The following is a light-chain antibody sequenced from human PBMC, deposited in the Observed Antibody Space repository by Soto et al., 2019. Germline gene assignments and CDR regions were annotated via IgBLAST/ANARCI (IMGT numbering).Light chain of an antibody. V-gene: IGKV3-20*01. CDR2: GAS. CDR3: QQYGSSPET. Sequence: ENVLTQSPGTLSLSPGERATLYCRASQSVSSSYLAWYQQKPGQAPRLLIYGASSRATGIPDRFSGSGSGTDFTLTISRLEPEDFAVYYCQQYGSSPETFGQGTKVDIK. CDR1: QSVSSSY. J-gene: IGKJ1*01.